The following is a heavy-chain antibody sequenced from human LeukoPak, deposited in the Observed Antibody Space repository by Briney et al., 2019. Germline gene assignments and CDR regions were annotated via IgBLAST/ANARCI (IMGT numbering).Heavy chain of an antibody. Sequence: ASVKVSCKASGYTFTGYYMHWVRQAPGQGLEWMGWMNPNSGGTNYAQKFQGRVTMTRDTSISTAYMELSRLRSDDTAVYYCARDLATYYDFWSGYHPIDYWGQGTLVTVSS. D-gene: IGHD3-3*01. CDR1: GYTFTGYY. J-gene: IGHJ4*02. V-gene: IGHV1-2*02. CDR3: ARDLATYYDFWSGYHPIDY. CDR2: MNPNSGGT.